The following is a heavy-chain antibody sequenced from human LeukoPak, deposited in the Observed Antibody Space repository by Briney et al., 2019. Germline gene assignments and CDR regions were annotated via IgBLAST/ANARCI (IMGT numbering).Heavy chain of an antibody. Sequence: QTGGSLRLSCAASGFTFSTCAMHWVRQAPGKGLEYVSTISSNGDSTYYADSVKGRFTISRDNSKNTLFLQMGSLRAEDMAVYYCARSLYYSGSGSFLDYWGQGALVTVSS. V-gene: IGHV3-64*02. CDR3: ARSLYYSGSGSFLDY. J-gene: IGHJ4*02. CDR1: GFTFSTCA. CDR2: ISSNGDST. D-gene: IGHD3-10*01.